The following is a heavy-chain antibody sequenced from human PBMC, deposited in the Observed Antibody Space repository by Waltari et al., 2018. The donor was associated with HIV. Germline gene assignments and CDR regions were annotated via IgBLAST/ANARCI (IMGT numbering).Heavy chain of an antibody. CDR3: AKLRGTVTTYDY. J-gene: IGHJ4*02. CDR1: GFTFSAHW. D-gene: IGHD4-17*01. V-gene: IGHV3-7*01. Sequence: EVQLVESGGGLVQPGGSLVCSFAASGFTFSAHWMSWFRQAPGKGLEWVASITPDGSQAYYVASVEGRFTISKENAENSLYLQMNSLRAEDTAMYYCAKLRGTVTTYDYWGQGTLVTVSS. CDR2: ITPDGSQA.